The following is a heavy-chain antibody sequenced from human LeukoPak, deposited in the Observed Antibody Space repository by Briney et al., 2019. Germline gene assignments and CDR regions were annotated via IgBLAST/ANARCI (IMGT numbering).Heavy chain of an antibody. CDR1: GGSIRSTNW. CDR2: ISLSGQT. V-gene: IGHV4/OR15-8*02. Sequence: SETLSLTCGVSGGSIRSTNWWSWVRHPPGQGQEWIGEISLSGQTNFSPSLNGRVRMSLDESRNQLSLTLTSVTAADTAIYYCSRESGAFCPFGYWGQGTLLIVPP. D-gene: IGHD1-26*01. CDR3: SRESGAFCPFGY. J-gene: IGHJ4*02.